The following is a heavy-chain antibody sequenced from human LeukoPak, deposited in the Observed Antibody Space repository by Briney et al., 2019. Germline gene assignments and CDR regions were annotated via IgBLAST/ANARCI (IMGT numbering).Heavy chain of an antibody. CDR1: GFTFSSYG. J-gene: IGHJ4*02. CDR3: ARDGGPLGWELLYYFDY. V-gene: IGHV3-33*01. D-gene: IGHD1-26*01. CDR2: VWYDGSNK. Sequence: TGGSLRLSCAASGFTFSSYGMHWVRQAPGKGLEWVAVVWYDGSNKYHADSVKGRFTISRDNSKNTLYLQMNSLRAEDTAVYYCARDGGPLGWELLYYFDYWGQGTLVTVSS.